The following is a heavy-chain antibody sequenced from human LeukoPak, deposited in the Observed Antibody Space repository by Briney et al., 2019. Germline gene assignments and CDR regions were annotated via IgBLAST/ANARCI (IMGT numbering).Heavy chain of an antibody. CDR2: TIPIFGTA. V-gene: IGHV1-69*01. CDR1: GGTFSSYA. J-gene: IGHJ6*04. D-gene: IGHD3-9*01. Sequence: ASVKVSCKASGGTFSSYAISWVRQAPGQGLEWMGGTIPIFGTANYAQKFQGRVTITADESTSTAYMELSSLRSEDTAVYYCARGPTYYDILTGLPNYYYYGMDVWGKGTTVTVSS. CDR3: ARGPTYYDILTGLPNYYYYGMDV.